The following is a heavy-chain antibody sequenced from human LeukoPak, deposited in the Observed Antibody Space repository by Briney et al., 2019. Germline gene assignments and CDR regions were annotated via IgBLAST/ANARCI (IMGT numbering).Heavy chain of an antibody. Sequence: GGSLRLSCAASGFSFSSYDMNWIRQAPGKGLEWVSSISYTSSYIYYADSLKGRFTISRDNTKNSLYLQMNSLRAEDTAVYYCARASYYYDSSGGAFDIWGQGTLVTVSS. CDR2: ISYTSSYI. J-gene: IGHJ3*02. D-gene: IGHD3-22*01. CDR3: ARASYYYDSSGGAFDI. CDR1: GFSFSSYD. V-gene: IGHV3-21*01.